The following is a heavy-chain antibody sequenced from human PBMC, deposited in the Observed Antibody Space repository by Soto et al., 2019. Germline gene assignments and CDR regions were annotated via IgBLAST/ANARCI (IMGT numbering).Heavy chain of an antibody. D-gene: IGHD3-22*01. CDR2: LSGSGGST. J-gene: IGHJ4*02. CDR1: GFNFRLYP. CDR3: AKAHTFRFYYFTGGDY. V-gene: IGHV3-23*01. Sequence: EVQLLESGGGLVQPGGSLRLSCGASGFNFRLYPMAWVRQAPGKGLEWVPSLSGSGGSTFYADSVKGRVTISRDNSKNPLYLQMDTLRAGDSAVYYCAKAHTFRFYYFTGGDYWGQGTLVTVSS.